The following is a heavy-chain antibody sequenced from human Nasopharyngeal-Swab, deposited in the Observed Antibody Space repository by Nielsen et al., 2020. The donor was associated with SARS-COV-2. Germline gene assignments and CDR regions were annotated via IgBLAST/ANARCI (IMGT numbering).Heavy chain of an antibody. Sequence: RQAPGKGLEWIGSIYYSGATYYSPSPKSRLTISVDTSQNQFSLTVSSGTASDTAVYYCVRDNYYHYYMDVWGQGTTVTVSS. CDR2: IYYSGAT. D-gene: IGHD2-15*01. V-gene: IGHV4-39*01. J-gene: IGHJ6*03. CDR3: VRDNYYHYYMDV.